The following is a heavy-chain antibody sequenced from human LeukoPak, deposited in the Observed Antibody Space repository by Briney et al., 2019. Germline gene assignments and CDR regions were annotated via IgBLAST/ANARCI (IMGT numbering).Heavy chain of an antibody. Sequence: GGSLRLSCAASGFTVSSNYMSWVRQAPGKGLEWVSVIYSGGSTYYADSVKGRFTISRGNSKNTLYPQMNSLRAEDTAVYYCARVFCSSTSCYDYFDYWGQGTLVTVSS. CDR2: IYSGGST. D-gene: IGHD2-2*01. CDR3: ARVFCSSTSCYDYFDY. CDR1: GFTVSSNY. J-gene: IGHJ4*02. V-gene: IGHV3-53*01.